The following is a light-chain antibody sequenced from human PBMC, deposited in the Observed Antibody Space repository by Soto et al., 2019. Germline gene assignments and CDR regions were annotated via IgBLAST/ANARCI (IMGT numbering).Light chain of an antibody. CDR2: DNT. CDR3: GKWDSSLSCGV. V-gene: IGLV1-51*01. J-gene: IGLJ2*01. Sequence: QSVLTQPPSVSAAPGQKVTISCSGSTSNIGNKYISWYQQLPGTAPKLLIFDNTKRHSGIPDRFSGSKSGTSATLAITGLQTGDEAYYYCGKWDSSLSCGVFGGGTKLTVL. CDR1: TSNIGNKY.